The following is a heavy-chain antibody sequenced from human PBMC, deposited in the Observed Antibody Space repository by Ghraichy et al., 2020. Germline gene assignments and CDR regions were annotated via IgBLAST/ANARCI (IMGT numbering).Heavy chain of an antibody. CDR1: GFTFSSHW. Sequence: GGSLRLSCATSGFTFSSHWMTWVRQAPGKGLEWVANIQPDGSEKYYVDSVKGRFTISRDNAKKSLYLQMDSLRAEDTAMYYCARFEFGYSSSWCIDYWGQGTLVTVSS. CDR3: ARFEFGYSSSWCIDY. J-gene: IGHJ4*02. CDR2: IQPDGSEK. V-gene: IGHV3-7*03. D-gene: IGHD6-13*01.